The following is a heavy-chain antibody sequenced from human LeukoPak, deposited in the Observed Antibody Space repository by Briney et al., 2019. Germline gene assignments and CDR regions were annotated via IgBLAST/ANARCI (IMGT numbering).Heavy chain of an antibody. Sequence: SETLSLTCTVSGYSISSGYYWGWIRQPPGKGLEWIGSIYHSGSTYYNPSLKSRVTISVDTSKNQFSLKLISVTAADTAVYYCARGGYSSGWLRRGYFDYWGQGTLVTVSS. CDR1: GYSISSGYY. D-gene: IGHD6-19*01. CDR2: IYHSGST. CDR3: ARGGYSSGWLRRGYFDY. J-gene: IGHJ4*02. V-gene: IGHV4-38-2*02.